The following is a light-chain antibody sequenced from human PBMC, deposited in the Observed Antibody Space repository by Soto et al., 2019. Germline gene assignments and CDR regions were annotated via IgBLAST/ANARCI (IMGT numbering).Light chain of an antibody. CDR3: QQIYSIPIT. V-gene: IGKV1-39*01. Sequence: IPLIQSPSSLSPSVGDRVTITSGASQSIKSSLNWYQQKPGKAPKLLIYAASSLQSGVPSRFSGSGSGTHFSLTISSLQPEDFATYYCQQIYSIPITFGQGTRLEI. CDR2: AAS. J-gene: IGKJ5*01. CDR1: QSIKSS.